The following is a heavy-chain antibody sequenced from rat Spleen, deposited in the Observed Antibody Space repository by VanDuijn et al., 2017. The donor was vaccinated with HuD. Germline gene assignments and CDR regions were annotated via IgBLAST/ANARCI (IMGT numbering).Heavy chain of an antibody. CDR3: ARRYDGSYALLVNWYFDF. V-gene: IGHV5-25*01. CDR1: GFTFSNYY. D-gene: IGHD1-12*02. Sequence: EVQLVESGGGLVQPGRSMKLSCAALGFTFSNYYMAWVRQAPTKGLEWVASISTGGGNTYYRDSVKGRFTISRDNAKSTLYLQMDSLRSEDTATYYCARRYDGSYALLVNWYFDFWGPGTMVTVSS. CDR2: ISTGGGNT. J-gene: IGHJ1*01.